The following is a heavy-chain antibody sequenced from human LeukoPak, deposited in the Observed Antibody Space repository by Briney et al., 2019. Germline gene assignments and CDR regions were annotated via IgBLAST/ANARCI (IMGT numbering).Heavy chain of an antibody. J-gene: IGHJ4*02. CDR2: INHSGST. Sequence: PSETLSLTCAVYGGSFSGYYWSWIRQPPGKGLEWIGEINHSGSTNYNPSLKSRVTISVDTSKNQFSLKLSSVTAADTAVYYCARGRRGITMVRGVITRPPYFDYWGQGTLVTVSS. CDR3: ARGRRGITMVRGVITRPPYFDY. CDR1: GGSFSGYY. D-gene: IGHD3-10*01. V-gene: IGHV4-34*01.